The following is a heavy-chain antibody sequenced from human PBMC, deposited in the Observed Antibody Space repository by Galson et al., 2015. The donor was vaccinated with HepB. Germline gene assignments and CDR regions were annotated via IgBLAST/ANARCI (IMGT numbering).Heavy chain of an antibody. CDR1: GYTFTSYD. V-gene: IGHV1-8*01. CDR3: AYIGFDVVVPAAPIVDWFDP. J-gene: IGHJ5*02. D-gene: IGHD2-2*01. Sequence: SVKVSCKASGYTFTSYDINWVRQATGQGLEWMGWMNPNSGNTGYAQKFQGRVTMTRNTSISTAYMELSSLRSEDTAVYYCAYIGFDVVVPAAPIVDWFDPWGQGTLVTVSS. CDR2: MNPNSGNT.